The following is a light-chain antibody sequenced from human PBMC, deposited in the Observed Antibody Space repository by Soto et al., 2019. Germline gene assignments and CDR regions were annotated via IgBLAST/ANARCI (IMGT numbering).Light chain of an antibody. CDR2: GVT. V-gene: IGLV2-14*03. CDR3: ASYTGSSTYL. CDR1: SGDVGFYDF. Sequence: QSALTQPASMSGSPGQSITISCTGTSGDVGFYDFVSWYQQHPGKVPRLIIYGVTKRPSGVSHHFSGSKSGNTASLTISGFQVEDEADYSCASYTGSSTYLFGGGTKVTVL. J-gene: IGLJ3*02.